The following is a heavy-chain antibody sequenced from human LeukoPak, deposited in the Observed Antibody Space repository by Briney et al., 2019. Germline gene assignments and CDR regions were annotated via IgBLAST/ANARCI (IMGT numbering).Heavy chain of an antibody. V-gene: IGHV1-18*01. CDR1: GFTLTSHV. CDR2: SSFYNGNT. Sequence: ASVKVSCKASGFTLTSHVISWVRQAPGQGLEWMGWSSFYNGNTNYAQKFQGRVTMTTDTSTSTAYMELRSLRSDDTAVYYCARAYGGYSYGSDHWGQGTLVIVSS. D-gene: IGHD5-18*01. CDR3: ARAYGGYSYGSDH. J-gene: IGHJ4*02.